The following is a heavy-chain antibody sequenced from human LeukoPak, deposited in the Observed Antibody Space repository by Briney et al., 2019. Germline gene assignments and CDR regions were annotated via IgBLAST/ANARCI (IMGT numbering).Heavy chain of an antibody. CDR1: GYSFSSYW. CDR3: ARHLALRDAFNI. CDR2: IYPGDSDT. V-gene: IGHV5-51*01. J-gene: IGHJ3*02. Sequence: GESLKISCKGSGYSFSSYWICWVRQMPGKGLEWMGIIYPGDSDTRYSPSFQGQVTISADKSISTAYLQWSSLQASDTAMYYCARHLALRDAFNIWGQGTMVTASS.